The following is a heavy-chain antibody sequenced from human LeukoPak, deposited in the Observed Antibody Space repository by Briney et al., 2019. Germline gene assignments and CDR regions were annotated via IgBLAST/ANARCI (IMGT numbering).Heavy chain of an antibody. J-gene: IGHJ6*02. CDR2: ISSNGGST. D-gene: IGHD3-16*01. Sequence: PGGSLRLSCAASEFTFSSYAMHWVRQAPGKGLEYVSAISSNGGSTYYADSVKGRFTISRDNSKNTLYLQMSSLRAEDTAVYYCARVWGQYGMDVWGQGTTVTVSS. V-gene: IGHV3-64D*06. CDR1: EFTFSSYA. CDR3: ARVWGQYGMDV.